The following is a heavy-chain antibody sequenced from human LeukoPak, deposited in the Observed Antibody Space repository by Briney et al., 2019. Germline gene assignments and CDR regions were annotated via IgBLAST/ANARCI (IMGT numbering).Heavy chain of an antibody. CDR2: ISGSGSSI. CDR3: AKESGYASGTNYKNIDY. Sequence: GGSLRLSCAASGFTFSNYAMNWVRQAPGKGLEWVSAISGSGSSIYYADSVKGRFTISRDNSKNTLYLQMNSLRAEDTAIYYCAKESGYASGTNYKNIDYWGQGTLVTVSS. V-gene: IGHV3-23*01. CDR1: GFTFSNYA. D-gene: IGHD6-19*01. J-gene: IGHJ4*02.